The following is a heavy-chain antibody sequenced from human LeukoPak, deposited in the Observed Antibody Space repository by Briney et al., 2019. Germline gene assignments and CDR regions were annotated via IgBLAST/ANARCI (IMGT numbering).Heavy chain of an antibody. CDR3: ASSPSSY. CDR1: GGSFSGYY. J-gene: IGHJ4*02. CDR2: INHSGST. Sequence: SETLSLTCAVYGGSFSGYYWSWIRQPPGKGLEWIGEINHSGSTNYNPSLKSRVTISVDTSKNQFSLKLSSVTAADTAVYYCASSPSSYWGQGTLVTVSS. V-gene: IGHV4-34*01.